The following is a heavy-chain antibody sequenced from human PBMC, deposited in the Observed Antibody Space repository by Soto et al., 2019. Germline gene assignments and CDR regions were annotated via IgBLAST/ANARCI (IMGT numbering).Heavy chain of an antibody. V-gene: IGHV4-59*01. CDR3: ARQDQWLTD. CDR1: GRPISSYY. D-gene: IGHD6-19*01. CDR2: VSYSGGT. Sequence: QVQLQESGPGLVKPSETLSLTCTVSGRPISSYYWSWIRQPPGKGLEWIGYVSYSGGTNYNPSLKSRVTMSVATSKNQFSLKLSSVTAAETAVYYCARQDQWLTDWGQGTLVIVSS. J-gene: IGHJ4*02.